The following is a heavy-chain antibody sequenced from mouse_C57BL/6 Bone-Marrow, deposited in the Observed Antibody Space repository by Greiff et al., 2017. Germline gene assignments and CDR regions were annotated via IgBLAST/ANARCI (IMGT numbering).Heavy chain of an antibody. V-gene: IGHV1-55*01. CDR1: GYTFTSYW. Sequence: QVQLQQPGAELVKPGASVKMSCKASGYTFTSYWITWVKQRPGQGLEWIGDIYPGSGSTNYNEKFKSKATLTVDTSSSTAYMQLSSLTSEDSAVYYCARGNLLLRLWGFADWGQGTLVTVSA. CDR2: IYPGSGST. CDR3: ARGNLLLRLWGFAD. D-gene: IGHD1-1*01. J-gene: IGHJ3*01.